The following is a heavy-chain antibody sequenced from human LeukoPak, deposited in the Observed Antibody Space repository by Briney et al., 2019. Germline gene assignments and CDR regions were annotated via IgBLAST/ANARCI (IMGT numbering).Heavy chain of an antibody. J-gene: IGHJ4*02. D-gene: IGHD3-22*01. CDR3: AKDPGYYDSF. CDR2: IRYDGSNK. V-gene: IGHV3-30*02. Sequence: TGGSLRLSCAASGFTFSSYGMHWVRQAPGKGLEWVAFIRYDGSNKYYADSVKGRFTISRDNSKNTLYLQVNSLRAEDTAVYYCAKDPGYYDSFWGQGTLVTVSS. CDR1: GFTFSSYG.